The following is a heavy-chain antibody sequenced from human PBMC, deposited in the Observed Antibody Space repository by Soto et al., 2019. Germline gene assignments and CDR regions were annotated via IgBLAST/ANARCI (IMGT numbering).Heavy chain of an antibody. V-gene: IGHV4-31*03. D-gene: IGHD2-2*01. CDR2: IYYSGST. J-gene: IGHJ3*02. Sequence: TLSLTCTVSGGSISSGGYYWSWIRQHPGKGLEWIGYIYYSGSTYYNPSLKSRVTISVDTSKNQFSLKLSSVTAADTAVYYRAREVRGPGAFDIWGQGTMVTVSS. CDR3: AREVRGPGAFDI. CDR1: GGSISSGGYY.